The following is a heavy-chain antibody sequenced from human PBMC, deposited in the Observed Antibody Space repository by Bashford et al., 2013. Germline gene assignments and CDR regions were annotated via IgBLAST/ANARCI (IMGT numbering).Heavy chain of an antibody. D-gene: IGHD6-19*01. V-gene: IGHV1-69*11. CDR3: ARSPVMYSSGWSSSRDYYYGMDV. CDR1: GYTFTSYY. CDR2: IVTVLGTA. Sequence: SVKVSCKASGYTFTSYYMHWVRQAPGQGLEWMGRIVTVLGTANYAQKFQGRVTITADESTSTAYMELSSLRSEDTAVYYCARSPVMYSSGWSSSRDYYYGMDVWGQGTTVTVSS. J-gene: IGHJ6*02.